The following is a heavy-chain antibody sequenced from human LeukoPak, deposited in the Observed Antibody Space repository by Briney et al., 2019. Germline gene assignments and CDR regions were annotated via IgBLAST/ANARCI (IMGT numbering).Heavy chain of an antibody. J-gene: IGHJ5*02. CDR3: ARGHKSESGWLQLS. CDR1: GYTFTSYG. CDR2: ISAYNGNT. D-gene: IGHD5-24*01. V-gene: IGHV1-18*01. Sequence: GASVKVSCEASGYTFTSYGISWVRQAPGQGLEWMGWISAYNGNTNYAQKLQGRVTMTRNTSISTAYMELSSLRSEDTAVYYCARGHKSESGWLQLSWGQGTLVTVSS.